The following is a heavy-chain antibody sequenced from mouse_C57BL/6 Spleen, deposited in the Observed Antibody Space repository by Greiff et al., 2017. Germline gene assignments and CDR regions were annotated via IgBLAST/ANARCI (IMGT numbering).Heavy chain of an antibody. CDR2: IYPGDGDT. CDR3: ARYDTTVVAPYFDY. Sequence: VRLQESGPELVKPGASVKISCKASGYAFSSSWLNWVKQRPGKGLEWIGRIYPGDGDTNYNGKFKGKDTLTADKSSSTAYMQLSSLTSEDSAVYFCARYDTTVVAPYFDYWGQGTTLTVSS. D-gene: IGHD1-1*01. V-gene: IGHV1-82*01. CDR1: GYAFSSSW. J-gene: IGHJ2*01.